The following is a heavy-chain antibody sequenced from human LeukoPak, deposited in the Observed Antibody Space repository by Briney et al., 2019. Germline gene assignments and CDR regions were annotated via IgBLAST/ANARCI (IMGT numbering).Heavy chain of an antibody. CDR1: GGSISSYY. CDR3: AMMNTYYDFWSGSAYYYYMDV. Sequence: PSETLSLTCTVSGGSISSYYWSWIRQPPGKGLEWIGYIYYSGSTNYNPSLKSRVTISVDTSKNQFSLKLSSVTAADTAVYYCAMMNTYYDFWSGSAYYYYMDVWGKGTTVTVSS. D-gene: IGHD3-3*01. J-gene: IGHJ6*03. V-gene: IGHV4-59*01. CDR2: IYYSGST.